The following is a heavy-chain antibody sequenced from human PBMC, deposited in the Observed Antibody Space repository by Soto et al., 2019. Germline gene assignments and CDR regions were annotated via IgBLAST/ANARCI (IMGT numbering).Heavy chain of an antibody. Sequence: QVQLQESGPGLVKPSETLSLTCTVSGGSISNYYWSWIRQPPGKGLQWIGYIFSSGSTNYNPSLKSRVTISVDTYKNQFSLNLSSVTAADTAVYYCARQRRDFDYWGQGSLVTVS. V-gene: IGHV4-59*08. J-gene: IGHJ4*02. CDR3: ARQRRDFDY. CDR2: IFSSGST. CDR1: GGSISNYY.